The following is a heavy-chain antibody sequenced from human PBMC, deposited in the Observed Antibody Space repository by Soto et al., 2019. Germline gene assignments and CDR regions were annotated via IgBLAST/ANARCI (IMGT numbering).Heavy chain of an antibody. D-gene: IGHD2-15*01. CDR2: IYPGDSDT. CDR1: GYSFTSYW. V-gene: IGHV5-51*01. CDR3: ARIPQYCSGGSCYSGTYYYYYGMDV. J-gene: IGHJ6*02. Sequence: PXECLTRSFTGSGYSFTSYWIGLVRQMPGKGLEWMGIIYPGDSDTRYSPSFQGQVTISADKSISTAYLQWSSLKASDTAMYYCARIPQYCSGGSCYSGTYYYYYGMDVWGQGTTVTVYS.